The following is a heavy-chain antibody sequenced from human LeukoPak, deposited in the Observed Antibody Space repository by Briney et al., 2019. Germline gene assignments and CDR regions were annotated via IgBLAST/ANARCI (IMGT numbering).Heavy chain of an antibody. CDR2: ISPSGDYT. J-gene: IGHJ5*02. CDR1: GYTFSSYY. D-gene: IGHD6-13*01. Sequence: ASVKVSCKASGYTFSSYYMHWVRQAPGQGLEWMGIISPSGDYTRYAQKLQGRVSMTLDTSTSTAYMELSSLRSEDTAVYYCARGRPTTSIAAAGVNWFDPWGQGTLVTVSS. V-gene: IGHV1-46*04. CDR3: ARGRPTTSIAAAGVNWFDP.